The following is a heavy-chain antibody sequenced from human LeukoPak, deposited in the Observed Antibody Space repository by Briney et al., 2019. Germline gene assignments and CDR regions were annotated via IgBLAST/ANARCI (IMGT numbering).Heavy chain of an antibody. CDR2: IIPILGIA. Sequence: SVKVSCKASGGTFSSYAISWVRQAPGQGLEWMGRIIPILGIANYAQKFQGRVTITADKSTSTAYMELSSLRSEDTAVYYCASMPRYYYGMDVWGQGTTVTVSS. J-gene: IGHJ6*02. V-gene: IGHV1-69*04. CDR1: GGTFSSYA. CDR3: ASMPRYYYGMDV. D-gene: IGHD2-2*01.